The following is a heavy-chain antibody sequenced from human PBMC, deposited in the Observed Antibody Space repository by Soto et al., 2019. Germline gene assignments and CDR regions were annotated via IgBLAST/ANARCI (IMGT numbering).Heavy chain of an antibody. J-gene: IGHJ4*02. Sequence: SVKVSCKASGGSFGNSAINWVRQTPGQGLEWLGGFIPVYRTLNYAQKFQGRVTITADESTGTAYMTLSSLASDDTAVYYCATGVIWIGYFTVDSWGQGTRVTV. CDR2: FIPVYRTL. D-gene: IGHD3-3*01. CDR3: ATGVIWIGYFTVDS. V-gene: IGHV1-69*13. CDR1: GGSFGNSA.